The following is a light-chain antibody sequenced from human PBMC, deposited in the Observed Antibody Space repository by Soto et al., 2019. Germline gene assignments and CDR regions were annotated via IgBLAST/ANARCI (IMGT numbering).Light chain of an antibody. V-gene: IGKV3-15*01. CDR2: GAS. CDR1: QSVSSN. J-gene: IGKJ3*01. CDR3: QQYNNWSPFT. Sequence: EIVMTQSPATLSVSPGARATLSCRASQSVSSNLAWYQQKPGQAPRLLIYGASTRATGIPARFSGSGSGTEFTLTISSLQSEDFAVYYCQQYNNWSPFTFGPGTKVYIK.